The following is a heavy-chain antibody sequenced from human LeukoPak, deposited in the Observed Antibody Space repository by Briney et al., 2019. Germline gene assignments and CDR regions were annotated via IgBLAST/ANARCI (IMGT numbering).Heavy chain of an antibody. V-gene: IGHV3-30*02. CDR2: IRYDGSDK. CDR1: GFIFSSYG. D-gene: IGHD2-8*01. J-gene: IGHJ5*02. CDR3: AARPYCTTATCPKTNWFDP. Sequence: PGGSLRLSCAASGFIFSSYGMHWVRQAPGKGLEWVAFIRYDGSDKFYADSVKGRFTISRDNSKNTLYLQMSSLRADDTAVYHCAARPYCTTATCPKTNWFDPWGQGTLVTVSS.